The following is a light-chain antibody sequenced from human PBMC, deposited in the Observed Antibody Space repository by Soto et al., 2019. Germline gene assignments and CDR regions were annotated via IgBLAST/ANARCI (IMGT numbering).Light chain of an antibody. CDR2: GAS. V-gene: IGKV3-20*01. CDR1: QSVSRNY. Sequence: EIVLTQSPGTLSLSPGERATLSCRASQSVSRNYLAWYQQKPGQAPRLLIYGASSRATGIPDRFGGTGSGADFTLTVSRLEPEDFAIYYCQQYGSSPLTFSGGTKVDIK. CDR3: QQYGSSPLT. J-gene: IGKJ4*01.